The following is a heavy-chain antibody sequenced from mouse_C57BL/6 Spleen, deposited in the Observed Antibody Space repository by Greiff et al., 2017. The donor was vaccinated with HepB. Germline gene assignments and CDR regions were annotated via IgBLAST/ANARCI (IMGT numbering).Heavy chain of an antibody. CDR3: AGNSNFWFAY. J-gene: IGHJ3*01. D-gene: IGHD4-1*01. CDR2: INPNNGGT. V-gene: IGHV1-22*01. CDR1: GYTFTDYN. Sequence: EVQLQQSGPELVKPGASVKMSCKASGYTFTDYNMHWVKQSHGKSLEWIGYINPNNGGTSYNQKFKGKATLTVNKSSSTAYMELRSLTSEDSAVYDCAGNSNFWFAYWGQGTLVTVSA.